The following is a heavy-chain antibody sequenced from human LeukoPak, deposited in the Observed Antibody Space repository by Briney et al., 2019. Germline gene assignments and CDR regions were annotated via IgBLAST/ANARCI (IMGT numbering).Heavy chain of an antibody. CDR1: GFSFGTFA. CDR3: ANDLHYGDGRWEFDP. J-gene: IGHJ5*02. V-gene: IGHV3-23*01. Sequence: GGSLRLSCAASGFSFGTFAMTWVRQVPGKGLEWVSGRIGSGNTYYADSVKGRFTLSSDSSKNTVYLQMNSLRVEDTAIYYCANDLHYGDGRWEFDPWGQGTLVTVSP. D-gene: IGHD4-17*01. CDR2: RIGSGNT.